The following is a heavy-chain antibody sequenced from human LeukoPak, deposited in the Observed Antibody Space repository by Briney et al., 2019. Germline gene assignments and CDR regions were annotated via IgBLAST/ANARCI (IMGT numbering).Heavy chain of an antibody. CDR2: INPNSGDT. D-gene: IGHD3-10*01. Sequence: ASVKVSCKASGYTFTGYYMHWVRQAPGQGLEWMGWINPNSGDTHYAQKFQSRVTMTRDTSISTAYMELTRLRSDDTAVYYCASRGSGGYYYYYMDVWGKGTTVTVSS. V-gene: IGHV1-2*02. CDR3: ASRGSGGYYYYYMDV. J-gene: IGHJ6*03. CDR1: GYTFTGYY.